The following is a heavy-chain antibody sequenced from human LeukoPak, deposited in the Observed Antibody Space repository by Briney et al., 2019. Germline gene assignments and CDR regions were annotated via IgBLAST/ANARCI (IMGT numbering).Heavy chain of an antibody. CDR2: IHYSGAT. J-gene: IGHJ4*02. Sequence: SETLSLTCAVYGGSVTGYYWSWIRQTPGRGLEWVGAIHYSGATSFNASLKSRATISTHTSKNQFSLRLSSVTAADTAVYYCARGNILDGYCFDFWGQGALVTVSS. V-gene: IGHV4-34*01. CDR3: ARGNILDGYCFDF. D-gene: IGHD3-9*01. CDR1: GGSVTGYY.